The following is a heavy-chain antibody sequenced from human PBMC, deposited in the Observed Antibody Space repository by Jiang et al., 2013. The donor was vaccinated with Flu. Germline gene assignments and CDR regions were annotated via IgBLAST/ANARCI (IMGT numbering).Heavy chain of an antibody. Sequence: GPGLVKPSQTLSLTCTVSGGSISSGGYYWSWIRQHPGKGLEWIGYVYYSGSTYYNPSLESRVAISVDTSKNQFSLKLSSVTAADTAVYYCARVPVIKDDYVWGSSTLERLTMIVGFDYWGQGTLVTVSS. V-gene: IGHV4-31*03. CDR3: ARVPVIKDDYVWGSSTLERLTMIVGFDY. CDR2: VYYSGST. D-gene: IGHD3-16*01. J-gene: IGHJ4*02. CDR1: GGSISSGGYY.